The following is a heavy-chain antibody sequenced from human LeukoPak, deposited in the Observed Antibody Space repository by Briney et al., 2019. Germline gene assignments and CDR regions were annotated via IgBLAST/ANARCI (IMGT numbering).Heavy chain of an antibody. D-gene: IGHD2-15*01. J-gene: IGHJ4*02. CDR2: IYASGST. Sequence: SETLCLTCTVSGGSITTYFWSWIRQPAGKGLVLIGRIYASGSTTYNPSLKSRVTMSVDTSKNQFSVRLTSVAAADTAVYYCARAAYCSGASCYFDYWGQGTLVTVSS. CDR3: ARAAYCSGASCYFDY. CDR1: GGSITTYF. V-gene: IGHV4-4*07.